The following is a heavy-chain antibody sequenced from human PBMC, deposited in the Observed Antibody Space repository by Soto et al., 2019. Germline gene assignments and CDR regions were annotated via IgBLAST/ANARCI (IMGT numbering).Heavy chain of an antibody. Sequence: SETLSLTCTVSGGSISSGDYYWSWIRQPPGKGLEWIGYIYYSGSTYYNPSLKSRVTISVDTSKNQFSLKLSSVTAADTAVYYCAREGYYDSSGSHGEKYWGQGTLVTVSS. V-gene: IGHV4-30-4*01. CDR2: IYYSGST. CDR1: GGSISSGDYY. D-gene: IGHD3-22*01. J-gene: IGHJ4*02. CDR3: AREGYYDSSGSHGEKY.